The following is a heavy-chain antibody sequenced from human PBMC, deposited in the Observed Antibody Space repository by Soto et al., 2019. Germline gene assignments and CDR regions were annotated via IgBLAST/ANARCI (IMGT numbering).Heavy chain of an antibody. D-gene: IGHD4-17*01. CDR3: VATTVTTISLDY. J-gene: IGHJ4*02. V-gene: IGHV4-31*03. CDR1: GGSISNDSYY. Sequence: QVQLRESGPGLVKPSQTLSLTCTVSGGSISNDSYYWTWIRQLPGKGLEWIGYSYYSGSTYYNPSLKSRFSISVDTSKNQFSLKLSSVTAADTAVYYCVATTVTTISLDYWGQGTLVTVSS. CDR2: SYYSGST.